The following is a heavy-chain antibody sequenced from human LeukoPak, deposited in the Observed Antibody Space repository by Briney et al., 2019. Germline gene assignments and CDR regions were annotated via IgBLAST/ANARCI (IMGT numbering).Heavy chain of an antibody. V-gene: IGHV3-23*01. D-gene: IGHD2-15*01. J-gene: IGHJ4*02. CDR3: AKAPVTTCRGAFCYPFDY. CDR1: GFTLSSYA. Sequence: GGSLRLSCAASGFTLSSYAMSWVRQAPGKGLEWVSAISDTGNTYHADPVKGRFTISRDSSKNTLFLQMNRLRPEDAAVYYCAKAPVTTCRGAFCYPFDYWGRGTLVTVSS. CDR2: ISDTGNT.